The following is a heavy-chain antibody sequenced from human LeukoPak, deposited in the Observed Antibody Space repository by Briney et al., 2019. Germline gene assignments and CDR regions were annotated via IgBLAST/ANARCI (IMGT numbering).Heavy chain of an antibody. CDR3: ARGGDYLDF. CDR1: RFTFSIHW. V-gene: IGHV3-7*05. J-gene: IGHJ4*02. CDR2: IKQDGSEK. Sequence: GGSLRLSCAASRFTFSIHWMSWVRQAPGKGLEWVANIKQDGSEKYYVDSVKGRFTISRDNANNSLYLQMNSLRAEDTAVYYCARGGDYLDFWGQGTLVTVSS.